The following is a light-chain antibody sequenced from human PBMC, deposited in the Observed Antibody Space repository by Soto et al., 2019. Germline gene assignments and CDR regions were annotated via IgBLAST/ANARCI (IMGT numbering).Light chain of an antibody. J-gene: IGLJ3*02. V-gene: IGLV2-14*01. CDR2: EVS. CDR1: SSDVGGHNY. Sequence: QSALTQPASVSGSPGQSITISCTGSSSDVGGHNYVSWYQQHPGKAPKLIIHEVSNRPSGISNRFSGSKSGNTASLTISGLQAEDEADYYCSSYTSSSPWVFGGGTQLTVL. CDR3: SSYTSSSPWV.